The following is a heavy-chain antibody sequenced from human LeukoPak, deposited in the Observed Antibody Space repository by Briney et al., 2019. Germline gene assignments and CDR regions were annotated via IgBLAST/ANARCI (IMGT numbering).Heavy chain of an antibody. CDR3: AREDGYNSWALDY. CDR2: ISSSSSYV. Sequence: GGSLRLSCAAAGSTFSSYSMNWVRQPPGEGLEWVSSISSSSSYVYYADSVKGRFTIPRDNAKNSLYLQMNSLRAEDTAVYYCAREDGYNSWALDYWGQGTLVTVSS. J-gene: IGHJ4*02. V-gene: IGHV3-21*01. D-gene: IGHD5-24*01. CDR1: GSTFSSYS.